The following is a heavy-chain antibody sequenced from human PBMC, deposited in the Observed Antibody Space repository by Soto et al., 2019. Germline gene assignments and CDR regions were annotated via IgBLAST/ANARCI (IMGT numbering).Heavy chain of an antibody. CDR3: AREDTAMAHYYGMDV. CDR1: GFTFSSYW. CDR2: INSDGSST. Sequence: PGGSLRLSCAASGFTFSSYWMHWVRQAPGKGLVWVSRINSDGSSTSYADSVKGRFTISRDNAKNTLYLQMNSLRAEDTAVYYCAREDTAMAHYYGMDVWGQGTTVTVSS. D-gene: IGHD5-18*01. J-gene: IGHJ6*02. V-gene: IGHV3-74*01.